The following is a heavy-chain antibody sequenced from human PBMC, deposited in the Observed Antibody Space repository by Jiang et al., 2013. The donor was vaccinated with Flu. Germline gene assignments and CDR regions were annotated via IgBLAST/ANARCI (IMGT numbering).Heavy chain of an antibody. Sequence: GAEVKKPGESLKISCKGSGYSFTSYWIGWVRQMPGKGLEWMGIIYPGDSDTRYSPSFQGQVTISADKSISTAYLQWSSLKASDTAMYYCARSEVTAIQSYYYYGMDVWGQGTTVTVSS. CDR1: GYSFTSYW. CDR2: IYPGDSDT. CDR3: ARSEVTAIQSYYYYGMDV. J-gene: IGHJ6*02. V-gene: IGHV5-51*01. D-gene: IGHD2-21*02.